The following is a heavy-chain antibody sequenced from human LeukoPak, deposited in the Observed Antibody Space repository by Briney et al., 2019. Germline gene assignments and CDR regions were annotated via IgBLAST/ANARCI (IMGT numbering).Heavy chain of an antibody. CDR3: ARSPTYQRYNWFDP. Sequence: SVKVSCKASGYTFTSYGISWVRQAPGQGLEWMGGIIPIFGTANYAQKFQGRVTITTDESTSTAYMELSSLRSEDTAVYYCARSPTYQRYNWFDPWGQGTLVTVSS. CDR2: IIPIFGTA. J-gene: IGHJ5*02. CDR1: GYTFTSYG. D-gene: IGHD2-2*01. V-gene: IGHV1-69*05.